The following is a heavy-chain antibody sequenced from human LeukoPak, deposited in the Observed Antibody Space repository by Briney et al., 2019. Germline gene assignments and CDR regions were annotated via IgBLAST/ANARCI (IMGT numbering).Heavy chain of an antibody. CDR2: IYTSGRT. J-gene: IGHJ4*02. CDR3: ARRVKEYFDWLPRGYFDS. Sequence: PSQTLSLTCTVSGDSISSGRYYWSWIRQPAGKGLEWIGRIYTSGRTNYNPSLKSRVTISTSGNQFSLKVNSVIAADTAIYFCARRVKEYFDWLPRGYFDSWGRGILVSVSS. D-gene: IGHD3-9*01. V-gene: IGHV4-61*02. CDR1: GDSISSGRYY.